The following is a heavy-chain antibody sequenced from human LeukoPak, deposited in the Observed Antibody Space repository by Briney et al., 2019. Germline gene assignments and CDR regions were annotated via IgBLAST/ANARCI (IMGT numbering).Heavy chain of an antibody. CDR1: GFTFSNAY. CDR3: GTGSAFDV. V-gene: IGHV3-15*01. CDR2: IKHKIEGGTT. Sequence: PGGSLRLSCAASGFTFSNAYMSWVRQAPGKGLEWVGRIKHKIEGGTTDYAAPVKGRFTISRDDSTRTLYLQMNSLKTEDTAVYYCGTGSAFDVWGQGTMVTVSS. D-gene: IGHD1-1*01. J-gene: IGHJ3*01.